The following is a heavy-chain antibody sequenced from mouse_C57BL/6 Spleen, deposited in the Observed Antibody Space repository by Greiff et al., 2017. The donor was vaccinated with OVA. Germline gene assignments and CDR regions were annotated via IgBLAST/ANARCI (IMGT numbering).Heavy chain of an antibody. CDR1: GFTFNDYG. D-gene: IGHD4-1*01. CDR3: ARGGLTGTKAMDY. V-gene: IGHV5-17*01. Sequence: EVQLVESGGGLVKPGGSLKLSCAASGFTFNDYGMHWVRQAPEKGLEWVAYISSGSSTIYYADTVKGRFTISRDNAKNTLFLQMTSLRSEDTAMYYCARGGLTGTKAMDYWGQGTSVTVSS. CDR2: ISSGSSTI. J-gene: IGHJ4*01.